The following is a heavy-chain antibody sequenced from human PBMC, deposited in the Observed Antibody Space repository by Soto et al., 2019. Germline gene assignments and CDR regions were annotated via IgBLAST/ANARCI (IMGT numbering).Heavy chain of an antibody. CDR3: ARVVPGAEAWFGP. V-gene: IGHV1-18*01. CDR1: GYTFSNYG. J-gene: IGHJ5*02. Sequence: ASVKVACKTSGYTFSNYGITWVRQAPGQPLEWLGWISLYSDGTNYAQKFQGRVSMTTDTSTTTAYMELRSLRSDDTAVYYCARVVPGAEAWFGPWGQGTLVTVSS. D-gene: IGHD2-2*01. CDR2: ISLYSDGT.